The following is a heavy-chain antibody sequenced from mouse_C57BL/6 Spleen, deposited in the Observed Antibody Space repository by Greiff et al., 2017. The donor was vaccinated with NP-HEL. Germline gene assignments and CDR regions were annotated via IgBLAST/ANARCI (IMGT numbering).Heavy chain of an antibody. CDR1: GYTFTSYW. CDR2: IDPSDSYT. V-gene: IGHV1-50*01. D-gene: IGHD4-1*01. CDR3: ARSEANWDNYFDY. Sequence: QVQLQQSGAELVKPGASVKLSCKASGYTFTSYWMQWVKPRPGQGLEWIGEIDPSDSYTNYNQKFKGKATLTVDTSSSTAYMQLSSLTSEDSAVYYCARSEANWDNYFDYWGQGTTLTVSS. J-gene: IGHJ2*01.